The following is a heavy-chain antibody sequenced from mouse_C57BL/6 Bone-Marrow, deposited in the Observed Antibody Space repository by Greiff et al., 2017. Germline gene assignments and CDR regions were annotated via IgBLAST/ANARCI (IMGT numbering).Heavy chain of an antibody. J-gene: IGHJ3*01. CDR3: KGLWAWFAY. Sequence: EVKLVESGGGLVQPGGSMKLSCVASGFTFSNYWMNWVRPSPEKGLEWVAQIRLKSDNYATHYAESVKGRFTISRDDSKSSVYLQMNNLRAEDTGIYYCKGLWAWFAYWGQGTLVTVSA. D-gene: IGHD1-1*02. V-gene: IGHV6-3*01. CDR2: IRLKSDNYAT. CDR1: GFTFSNYW.